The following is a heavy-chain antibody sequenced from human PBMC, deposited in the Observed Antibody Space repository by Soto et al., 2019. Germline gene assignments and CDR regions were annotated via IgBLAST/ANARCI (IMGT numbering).Heavy chain of an antibody. CDR3: ASLVVTADSYGMDV. D-gene: IGHD2-21*02. Sequence: GGSLRLSCAASGFTFSSYWMHWVRQAPGKGLVWVSRINSDGSSTSYADSVKGRFTISRDNAKNTLYLQMNSLRAEDTAVYYCASLVVTADSYGMDVWGQGTTVTSP. CDR1: GFTFSSYW. V-gene: IGHV3-74*01. J-gene: IGHJ6*02. CDR2: INSDGSST.